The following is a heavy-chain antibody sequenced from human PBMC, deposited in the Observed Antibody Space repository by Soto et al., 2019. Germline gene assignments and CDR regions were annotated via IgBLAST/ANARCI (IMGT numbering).Heavy chain of an antibody. Sequence: QVHLVQSGVEVKTPGASVKVSCQASGYTFFTYDISWVRQAPGQGLEWMGWISTYSGDTKYAQKFQGRVTMTTDTSTTTAYLELRSLRSDDTAVYHCARYHGPTTSENWFDPWGQGTLVTVSS. CDR3: ARYHGPTTSENWFDP. CDR2: ISTYSGDT. V-gene: IGHV1-18*01. D-gene: IGHD5-12*01. CDR1: GYTFFTYD. J-gene: IGHJ5*02.